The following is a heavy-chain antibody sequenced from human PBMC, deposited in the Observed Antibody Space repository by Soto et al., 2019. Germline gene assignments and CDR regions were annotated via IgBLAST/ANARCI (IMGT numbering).Heavy chain of an antibody. CDR1: GYSFTSCW. J-gene: IGHJ4*02. V-gene: IGHV5-51*01. Sequence: GESLKISCNGSGYSFTSCWIGWVRQMPGKGLEWMGIIYLGDSDTRYSPSFQGQVTISADKSISTAYLQWSSLKASDTAMYYCARQTYCSSTSCYTVDSWGQGTLVTVSS. CDR2: IYLGDSDT. D-gene: IGHD2-2*02. CDR3: ARQTYCSSTSCYTVDS.